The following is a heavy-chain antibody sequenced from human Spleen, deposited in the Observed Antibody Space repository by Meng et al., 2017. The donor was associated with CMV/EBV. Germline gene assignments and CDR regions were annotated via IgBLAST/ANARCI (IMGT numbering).Heavy chain of an antibody. CDR3: ARSAASDLPYYGLDV. Sequence: GESLKISCKASGYMFTGYHIHWVRQAPGQGLEWMGWINPYSGGTNCSQKFQGRVTMTRDTSINTAYMELSSLRSDDTAVYYCARSAASDLPYYGLDVWGQGTTVTVSS. CDR2: INPYSGGT. J-gene: IGHJ6*02. D-gene: IGHD3-3*01. CDR1: GYMFTGYH. V-gene: IGHV1-2*02.